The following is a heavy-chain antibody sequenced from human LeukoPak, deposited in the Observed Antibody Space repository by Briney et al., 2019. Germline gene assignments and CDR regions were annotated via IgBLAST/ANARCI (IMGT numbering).Heavy chain of an antibody. Sequence: GGSLRLSCAASGFTFSGYSMNWVRQAPAKGLEWVSYISSSSSAIHYADSVKGRFTISRDNAKNSLYLQMDSLRDEDTAVYYCAGDYVYAFNIWGQGTMVTVSS. CDR1: GFTFSGYS. CDR3: AGDYVYAFNI. V-gene: IGHV3-48*02. D-gene: IGHD3-10*02. J-gene: IGHJ3*02. CDR2: ISSSSSAI.